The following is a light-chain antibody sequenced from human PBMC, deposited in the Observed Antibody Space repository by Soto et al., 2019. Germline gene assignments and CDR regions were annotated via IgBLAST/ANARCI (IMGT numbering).Light chain of an antibody. V-gene: IGLV2-14*01. J-gene: IGLJ1*01. Sequence: QSALTQPASVSGSPGQSVTISCTGTSSDVGAYKYVSWYQQHPGKAPKLMIYEVSNRPSGVSNRFSGSKSGNTASLTISGLQAEDEADYYCSSYTSRNTLDYVFGTGTKVTV. CDR3: SSYTSRNTLDYV. CDR2: EVS. CDR1: SSDVGAYKY.